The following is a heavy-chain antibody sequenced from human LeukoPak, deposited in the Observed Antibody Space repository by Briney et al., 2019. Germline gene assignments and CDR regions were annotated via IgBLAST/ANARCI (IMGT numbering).Heavy chain of an antibody. CDR2: ISSSGSYI. Sequence: PGGSLRLSCAASGFTFSSYAINWVRQAPGKGLEWVSCISSSGSYIYYADSVRGRFTISRDNSKNTLYLQMNSLRAEDTAVYYCAKGYYDTFDPWGQGTLVTVSS. CDR1: GFTFSSYA. J-gene: IGHJ5*02. V-gene: IGHV3-21*04. D-gene: IGHD3-22*01. CDR3: AKGYYDTFDP.